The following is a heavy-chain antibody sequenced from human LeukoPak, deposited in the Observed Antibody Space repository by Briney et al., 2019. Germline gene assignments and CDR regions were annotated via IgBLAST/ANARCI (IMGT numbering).Heavy chain of an antibody. CDR3: ARLEQTVAARPLDY. CDR2: VYYSGST. V-gene: IGHV4-39*01. D-gene: IGHD6-6*01. CDR1: GGSINSSRYY. J-gene: IGHJ4*02. Sequence: SETLSLTCTVSGGSINSSRYYWGWIHQPPGKGLEWIGSVYYSGSTYYNPSLKSRVTISVDTSKNQFSLQLTSVTAADTAVYYCARLEQTVAARPLDYWGQGTLVTVSS.